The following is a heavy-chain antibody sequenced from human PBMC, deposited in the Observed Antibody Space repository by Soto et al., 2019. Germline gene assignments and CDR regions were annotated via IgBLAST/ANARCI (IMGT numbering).Heavy chain of an antibody. J-gene: IGHJ3*01. D-gene: IGHD1-26*01. Sequence: GGSLRLSCAASGFSFSSYGMHWVRQAPGKGLDWVAVIWYDGSNKYYAESVKGRFTISRDNSKNTLYVQMNSLTVEDTAVYYCARAQYTGSYFDACDVWGQGTMVTVS. CDR3: ARAQYTGSYFDACDV. CDR2: IWYDGSNK. CDR1: GFSFSSYG. V-gene: IGHV3-33*03.